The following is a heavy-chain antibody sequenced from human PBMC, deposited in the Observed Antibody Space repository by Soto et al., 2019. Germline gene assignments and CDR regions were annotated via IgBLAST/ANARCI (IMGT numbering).Heavy chain of an antibody. CDR3: ARHRGSGSYFGAFDI. V-gene: IGHV4-61*08. Sequence: PSETLSLTCSVSGASVASGGYFWTWIRQLPGKGLEWIGYIYSSGSTHYNPSLQSRVTLSVDKSKNEFSLKMSSVTAADTAVYYCARHRGSGSYFGAFDIWGQGTMVTVSS. D-gene: IGHD1-26*01. CDR1: GASVASGGYF. J-gene: IGHJ3*02. CDR2: IYSSGST.